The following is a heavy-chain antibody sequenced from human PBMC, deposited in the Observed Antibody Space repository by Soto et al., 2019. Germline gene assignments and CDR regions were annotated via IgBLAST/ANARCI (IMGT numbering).Heavy chain of an antibody. J-gene: IGHJ4*02. CDR2: LNPNSGGT. Sequence: GESLKISCKASGYTFTGYYMHWVRQAPGQGLEWMGWLNPNSGGTNYAQKFQGWVTMTRDTSISPAYMELSRLRSDDTAVYYCARGTVRDFHNSGSYFDYWGQGTLVTVSS. CDR1: GYTFTGYY. CDR3: ARGTVRDFHNSGSYFDY. D-gene: IGHD1-26*01. V-gene: IGHV1-2*04.